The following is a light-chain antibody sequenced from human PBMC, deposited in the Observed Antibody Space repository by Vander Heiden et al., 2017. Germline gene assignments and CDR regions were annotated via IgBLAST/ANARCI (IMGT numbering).Light chain of an antibody. CDR1: QSINRY. V-gene: IGKV1-39*01. CDR3: QQTNSIPLT. Sequence: IQLPPSPSSLSASVGARVTITCRASQSINRYLNWFQHKPGKAPKLLIYGASNLQSGVPARFSGSASGTEFTLSISSLQPEDFATYYCQQTNSIPLTFGGGTKVEI. J-gene: IGKJ4*01. CDR2: GAS.